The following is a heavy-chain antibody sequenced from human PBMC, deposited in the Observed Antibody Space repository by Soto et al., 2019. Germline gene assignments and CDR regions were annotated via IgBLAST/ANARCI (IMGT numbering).Heavy chain of an antibody. Sequence: GGSLRLSCAASGFTFSDYYMSWIRQAPGKGLEWVSYISSSGSTIYYADSVKGRFTISRDNAKNSLYLQMNSLRAEDTAVYYCARPASRRLRYFDWLYYFDYWGQGTLVTVSS. V-gene: IGHV3-11*01. CDR1: GFTFSDYY. D-gene: IGHD3-9*01. CDR2: ISSSGSTI. CDR3: ARPASRRLRYFDWLYYFDY. J-gene: IGHJ4*02.